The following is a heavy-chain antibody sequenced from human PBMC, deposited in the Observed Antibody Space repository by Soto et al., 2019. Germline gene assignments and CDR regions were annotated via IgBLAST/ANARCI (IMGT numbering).Heavy chain of an antibody. D-gene: IGHD3-16*02. CDR1: GFTFSNAW. CDR2: IKSKTDGGTT. V-gene: IGHV3-15*01. Sequence: EVQLVESGGGLVKPGGSLRLSCAASGFTFSNAWMSWFRQPPGKGLEWVGRIKSKTDGGTTDYAAPVKGRFTISRDDSKNTLYLQMNSLKTEDTAVYYCTTDNMITFGGVIVNNWFDPWGLGTLVIVSS. J-gene: IGHJ5*02. CDR3: TTDNMITFGGVIVNNWFDP.